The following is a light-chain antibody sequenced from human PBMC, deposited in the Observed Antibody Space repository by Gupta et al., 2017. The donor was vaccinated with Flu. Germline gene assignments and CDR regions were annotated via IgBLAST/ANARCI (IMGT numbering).Light chain of an antibody. Sequence: SSNIGSNVVSWYQQLPGTPPKLLIYNDNQRPSGVPDRFSGSKSGTSASLAISGLQSEDEADYYCAAWDDSLNGLWVFGGGTKLTVL. CDR3: AAWDDSLNGLWV. CDR2: NDN. CDR1: SSNIGSNV. J-gene: IGLJ3*02. V-gene: IGLV1-44*01.